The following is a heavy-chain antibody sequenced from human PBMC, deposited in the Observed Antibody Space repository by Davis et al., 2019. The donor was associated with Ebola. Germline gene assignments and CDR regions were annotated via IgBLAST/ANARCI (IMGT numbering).Heavy chain of an antibody. CDR1: GFTFSTYA. J-gene: IGHJ4*02. CDR2: ISVNGDVT. Sequence: GESLKISCAASGFTFSTYAMTWVRQAPGKGLEWVSVISVNGDVTYHADSVKGRFTISGDNSKSTLYLQMNSLRAEDTATYFCAKSADLESWGQGTLVTVSS. V-gene: IGHV3-23*01. CDR3: AKSADLES.